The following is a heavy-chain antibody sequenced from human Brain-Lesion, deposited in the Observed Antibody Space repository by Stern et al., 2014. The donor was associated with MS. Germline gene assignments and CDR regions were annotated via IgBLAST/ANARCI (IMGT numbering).Heavy chain of an antibody. CDR2: IYYSGTT. CDR1: GGSISRSTYY. CDR3: ARHDGWLPHY. J-gene: IGHJ4*02. Sequence: QLVESGPGLVKPSETLSLTCSVSGGSISRSTYYWGWIRQPPGKGLEWIGSIYYSGTTYYNPSLKSRVPIDPSTTRFPLRLTSVTAADTAVYYCARHDGWLPHYWSQGTLVTVSS. D-gene: IGHD5-12*01. V-gene: IGHV4-39*01.